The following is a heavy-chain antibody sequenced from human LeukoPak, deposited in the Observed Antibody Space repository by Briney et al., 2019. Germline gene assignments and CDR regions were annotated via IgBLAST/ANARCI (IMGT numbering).Heavy chain of an antibody. V-gene: IGHV1-18*01. Sequence: ASVKVSCKASGYTFTSYGISWVRQAPGQGLERMGWISAYNGNTNYAQKLQGRVTMTTDTSTSTAYMELRSLRSDDTAVYYCARESYYDGMGYYYYYGMDVWGRGTTVTVSS. CDR2: ISAYNGNT. D-gene: IGHD3-22*01. CDR1: GYTFTSYG. J-gene: IGHJ6*02. CDR3: ARESYYDGMGYYYYYGMDV.